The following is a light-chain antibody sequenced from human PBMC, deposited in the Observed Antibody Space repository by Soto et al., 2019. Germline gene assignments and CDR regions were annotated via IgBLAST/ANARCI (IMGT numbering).Light chain of an antibody. V-gene: IGKV3-20*01. Sequence: EIVLTQSPGTLYLSPGERATLSCRASQSVRSSDFAWYRQTPGQAPRLLVYCSSGRATGIPDRFSGSGSGTDFTLTISRLEPEDFAVYYCQLYGGSPPIFTFGQGNKLEIK. CDR3: QLYGGSPPIFT. CDR1: QSVRSSD. CDR2: CSS. J-gene: IGKJ2*01.